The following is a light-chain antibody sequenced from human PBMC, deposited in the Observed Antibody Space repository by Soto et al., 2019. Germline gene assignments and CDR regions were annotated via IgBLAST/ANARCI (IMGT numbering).Light chain of an antibody. CDR3: QQYASSPLT. CDR1: QSVRSNY. J-gene: IGKJ4*01. V-gene: IGKV3-20*01. CDR2: GAS. Sequence: EIVVTQSPGTLSLSSGERATLSCRASQSVRSNYLAWYQQKPGQAPRLLIYGASSRATGIPDRFGGSGSGTVFTLTISRLEPEDFAVYYCQQYASSPLTFGGGTKVEIK.